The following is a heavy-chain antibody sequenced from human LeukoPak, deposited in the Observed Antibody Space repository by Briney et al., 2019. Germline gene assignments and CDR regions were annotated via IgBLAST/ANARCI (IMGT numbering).Heavy chain of an antibody. CDR1: GFTFSSYA. CDR3: ARDGAGSYRFIYYFDY. CDR2: ISYDGSNK. D-gene: IGHD1-26*01. V-gene: IGHV3-30*04. Sequence: GRSLRLSCAASGFTFSSYAMHWVRQAPGKGLEWVAVISYDGSNKYYADSVKGRFTISRDNSKNTLYLQMNSLRAEDTAVYYCARDGAGSYRFIYYFDYWGQGTLVTVSS. J-gene: IGHJ4*02.